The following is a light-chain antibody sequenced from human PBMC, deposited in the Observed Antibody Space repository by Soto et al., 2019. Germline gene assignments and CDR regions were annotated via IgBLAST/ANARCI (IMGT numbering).Light chain of an antibody. CDR1: SSNIGSNY. V-gene: IGLV1-47*01. CDR3: AAWDDSLSGPV. Sequence: QHVLTQPPSASGTPGQRVTISCSGSSSNIGSNYVYWYQQLPGTAPKLLIYRNNQRPSGVPDRFSGSKSGTSASLAISGLRSEDEADYYCAAWDDSLSGPVFGGGTKVTVL. CDR2: RNN. J-gene: IGLJ3*02.